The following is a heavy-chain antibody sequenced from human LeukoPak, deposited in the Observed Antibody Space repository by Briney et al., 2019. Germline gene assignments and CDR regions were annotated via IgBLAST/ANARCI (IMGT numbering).Heavy chain of an antibody. V-gene: IGHV3-66*01. CDR1: GFTVSSNY. CDR3: TTKRGYSYGYAD. D-gene: IGHD5-18*01. CDR2: IYSGGST. Sequence: PGGSLRLSCTASGFTVSSNYMSWVRQAPEKGLEWLSVIYSGGSTYYADSVKGRFTISRDNSKNTLYLQMNSLRAEDTAVYYCTTKRGYSYGYADWGQGTLVTVSS. J-gene: IGHJ4*02.